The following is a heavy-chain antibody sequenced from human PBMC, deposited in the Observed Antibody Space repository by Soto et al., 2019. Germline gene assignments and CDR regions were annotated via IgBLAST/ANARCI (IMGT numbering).Heavy chain of an antibody. V-gene: IGHV3-48*02. CDR1: GFTFSSYS. J-gene: IGHJ6*02. CDR3: ARDIALLCSTSCYTEVANGPYYYYGMDV. CDR2: ISSSSSTI. D-gene: IGHD2-2*02. Sequence: PGGSLRLSCVASGFTFSSYSMNWVRQAPGKGLEWVSYISSSSSTIYYADSVKGRFTISRDNAKNSLYLQMNSLRDEDTAVYYCARDIALLCSTSCYTEVANGPYYYYGMDVWGQGTTVTVSS.